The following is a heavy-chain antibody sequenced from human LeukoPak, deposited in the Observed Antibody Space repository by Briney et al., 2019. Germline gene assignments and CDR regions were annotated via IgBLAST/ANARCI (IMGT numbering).Heavy chain of an antibody. CDR3: ARALAVAGTDWFDP. D-gene: IGHD6-19*01. V-gene: IGHV4-38-2*02. CDR1: GYSISSGYY. Sequence: KASETLSLTCTVSGYSISSGYYWGWIRQPPGKGLEWIGNIYHSGSTYYNPSLKSRVTISVDTSKNQFSLKLSSVTAADTAVYYCARALAVAGTDWFDPWGQGTLVTVSS. CDR2: IYHSGST. J-gene: IGHJ5*02.